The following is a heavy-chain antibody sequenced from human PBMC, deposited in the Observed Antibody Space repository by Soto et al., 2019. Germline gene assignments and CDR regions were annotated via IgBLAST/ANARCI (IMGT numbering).Heavy chain of an antibody. V-gene: IGHV4-30-4*01. CDR2: ISYSGTT. CDR3: ARSNDYSAYVFAC. J-gene: IGHJ4*02. CDR1: GDSISSDDYY. Sequence: SETLSLTCTVSGDSISSDDYYWSWIRQPPGKGLEWIGYISYSGTTSYNPSLKSRVLFSVDTSKKKFSLKLTSVTAADTAVFYCARSNDYSAYVFACWGQGTRVTVSS. D-gene: IGHD4-17*01.